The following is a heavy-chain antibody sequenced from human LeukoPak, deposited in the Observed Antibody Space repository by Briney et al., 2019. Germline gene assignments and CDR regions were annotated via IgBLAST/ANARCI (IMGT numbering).Heavy chain of an antibody. V-gene: IGHV4-4*09. Sequence: SETLSLTCTVSGGSISGYYWTWIRQPPGQGLEWIAYIHSNGYTNYNPSLRSRVTISVDPSKNQFSLTVTPVTAADTAIYYCARRQGPMSGTYDYFDPWGQGALVTVSS. CDR1: GGSISGYY. CDR3: ARRQGPMSGTYDYFDP. CDR2: IHSNGYT. J-gene: IGHJ5*02. D-gene: IGHD1-26*01.